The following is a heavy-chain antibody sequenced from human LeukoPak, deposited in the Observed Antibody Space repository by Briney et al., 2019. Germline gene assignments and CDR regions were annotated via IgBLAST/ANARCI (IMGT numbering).Heavy chain of an antibody. V-gene: IGHV3-23*01. J-gene: IGHJ4*02. Sequence: GGSLRLSCAASGFTFSSYAMSWVRQAPGKGLEWVSAISGSGGNTYYADSVKGRFTISRDNSKNTLHLQTDSLRAEDTAVYYCASRSGYSYGQFEYWGQGTLVTVSS. CDR2: ISGSGGNT. D-gene: IGHD5-18*01. CDR3: ASRSGYSYGQFEY. CDR1: GFTFSSYA.